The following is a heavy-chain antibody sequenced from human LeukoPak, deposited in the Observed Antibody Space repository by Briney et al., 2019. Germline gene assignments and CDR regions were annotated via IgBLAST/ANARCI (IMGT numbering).Heavy chain of an antibody. V-gene: IGHV3-7*01. CDR3: ARDWYHAIDY. Sequence: GGSLRLSCAASGFTFSSYEMNWVRQAPGKGLEWVANIKEDGSEENYVDSVKGRFTISRDNAKNTLYLEMDSLRAEDTAVYYCARDWYHAIDYWGQGTLVTVSS. CDR2: IKEDGSEE. D-gene: IGHD2-2*01. J-gene: IGHJ4*02. CDR1: GFTFSSYE.